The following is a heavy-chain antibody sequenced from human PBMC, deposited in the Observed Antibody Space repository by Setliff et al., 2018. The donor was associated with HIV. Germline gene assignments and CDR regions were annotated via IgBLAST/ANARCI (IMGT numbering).Heavy chain of an antibody. Sequence: GASVKVSCKASGYTFTGYFIHWVRQAPGQGLEWMGRIIPNSAGTNYAQKFQGRVTMTRDTSISTAYMELSRLRSDDTAVYYCATKVYCTNGVCLDAFDIWGQGIMVTVSS. CDR2: IIPNSAGT. V-gene: IGHV1-2*06. J-gene: IGHJ3*02. CDR1: GYTFTGYF. CDR3: ATKVYCTNGVCLDAFDI. D-gene: IGHD2-8*01.